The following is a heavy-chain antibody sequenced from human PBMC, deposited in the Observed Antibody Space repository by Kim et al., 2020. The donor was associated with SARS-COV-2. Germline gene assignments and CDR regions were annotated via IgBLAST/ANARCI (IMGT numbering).Heavy chain of an antibody. Sequence: GGSLRLSCAASGFTFSSYGMHWVRQAPDKGLEWVAVIWYDGSKNYYADSVKGRFTISRDNSKNTLYLQMNSLRAEDTAVYFCARYTGSLKALDYWGQGTLVTVSS. D-gene: IGHD1-26*01. CDR2: IWYDGSKN. J-gene: IGHJ4*02. CDR1: GFTFSSYG. CDR3: ARYTGSLKALDY. V-gene: IGHV3-33*01.